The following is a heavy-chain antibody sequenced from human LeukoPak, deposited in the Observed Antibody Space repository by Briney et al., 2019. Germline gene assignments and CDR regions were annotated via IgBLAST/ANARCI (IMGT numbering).Heavy chain of an antibody. D-gene: IGHD2/OR15-2a*01. Sequence: PGGSLRLSCAASGFTFSNYWMIWVRQAPGKGLEWVANIKQDGSQKYYADSVKGRFAISRDNAKNSLYLQMNSLRPEDTAAYYCVRDIYPRRSAYFDTFDIWGQGTMVTVSS. J-gene: IGHJ3*02. V-gene: IGHV3-7*01. CDR3: VRDIYPRRSAYFDTFDI. CDR2: IKQDGSQK. CDR1: GFTFSNYW.